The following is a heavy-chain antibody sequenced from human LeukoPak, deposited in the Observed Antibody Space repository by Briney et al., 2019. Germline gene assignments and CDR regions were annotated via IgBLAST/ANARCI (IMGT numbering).Heavy chain of an antibody. Sequence: GGSLRLSCAASGFTFSSYAMHWVRQAPGKGLEWVALIWYDGSNKYYADSVKGRFTISRDNSKNTLYLQMNSLRAEDTAVYYCARDRVGATDYFDYWGQGTLVTVSS. V-gene: IGHV3-30-3*01. CDR3: ARDRVGATDYFDY. J-gene: IGHJ4*02. CDR1: GFTFSSYA. D-gene: IGHD1-26*01. CDR2: IWYDGSNK.